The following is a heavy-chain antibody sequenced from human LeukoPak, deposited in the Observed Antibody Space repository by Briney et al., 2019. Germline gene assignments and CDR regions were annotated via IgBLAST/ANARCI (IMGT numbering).Heavy chain of an antibody. CDR1: GFTFSSYE. D-gene: IGHD4-17*01. Sequence: GGSLRLSCAASGFTFSSYEMNWVRQAPGKGLEWVSYISSSGSTIYYADSVKGRFTISRDNAKNSLYLQKNSLRAEDTAVYYCARVQGWKSLRDYGDPLFDYWGQGTLVTVSS. CDR3: ARVQGWKSLRDYGDPLFDY. CDR2: ISSSGSTI. V-gene: IGHV3-48*03. J-gene: IGHJ4*02.